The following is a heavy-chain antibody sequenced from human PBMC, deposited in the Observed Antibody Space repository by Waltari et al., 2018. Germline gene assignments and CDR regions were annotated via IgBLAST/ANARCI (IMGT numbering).Heavy chain of an antibody. CDR3: ARGTTAKGLDY. CDR2: INHSGST. V-gene: IGHV4-34*01. CDR1: GGSCSGYY. J-gene: IGHJ4*02. D-gene: IGHD4-4*01. Sequence: QVQLQQWGAGLLKPSETLSLTCAVYGGSCSGYYWSWIRQPPGKGLEWIGEINHSGSTNYNPSLKSRVTISVDTSKNQFSLKLSSVTAADTAVYYCARGTTAKGLDYWGQGTLVTVSS.